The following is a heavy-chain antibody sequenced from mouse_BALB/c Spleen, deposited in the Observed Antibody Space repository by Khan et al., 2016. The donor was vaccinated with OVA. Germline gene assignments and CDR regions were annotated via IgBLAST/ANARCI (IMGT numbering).Heavy chain of an antibody. V-gene: IGHV1-84*02. J-gene: IGHJ2*01. Sequence: QVRLQQSRPELVKPGTSVKISCKASGHTFTDYHINWVKQKPGQGLEWIGRIYPGSANTKYSETFKGKATLTVDTSSSTAYMQLSSLTSEDTAVYFCARRFDYWGQGTTLTVSS. CDR1: GHTFTDYH. CDR2: IYPGSANT. CDR3: ARRFDY.